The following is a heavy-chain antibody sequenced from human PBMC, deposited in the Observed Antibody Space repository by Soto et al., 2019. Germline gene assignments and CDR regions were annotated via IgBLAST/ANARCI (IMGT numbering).Heavy chain of an antibody. D-gene: IGHD2-21*01. CDR3: GRFGAGDCGGPSGYTTLISY. Sequence: ASETLSLTCTVSGGSISSYYWSWIRQPPGKGLEWIGYIYYSGSTNYNPSLKSRVTISVDTSKNQFSLKLSSVTAAATAVYYCGRFGAGDCGGPSGYTTLISYRGQEPLAPVPS. CDR1: GGSISSYY. V-gene: IGHV4-59*08. J-gene: IGHJ4*02. CDR2: IYYSGST.